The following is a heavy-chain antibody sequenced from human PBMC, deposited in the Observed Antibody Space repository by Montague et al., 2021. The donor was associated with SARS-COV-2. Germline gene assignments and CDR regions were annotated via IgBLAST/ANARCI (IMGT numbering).Heavy chain of an antibody. J-gene: IGHJ6*02. CDR1: GGSISSGSHY. CDR3: TREGYQVLWSDYYYYGMDV. D-gene: IGHD2-2*01. Sequence: TLSLTCTVSGGSISSGSHYWSWIRQPAGKGLEWIGRIDTSGNTKYISSLKGRVTISVDTPKNQFSLKLSSVTAADTAVYYCTREGYQVLWSDYYYYGMDVWGQGTTVTVSS. V-gene: IGHV4-61*02. CDR2: IDTSGNT.